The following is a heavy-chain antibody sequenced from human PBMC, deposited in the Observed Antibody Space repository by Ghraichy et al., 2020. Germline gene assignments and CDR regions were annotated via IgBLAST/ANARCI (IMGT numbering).Heavy chain of an antibody. D-gene: IGHD2-8*01. CDR1: GFYFTNYW. CDR3: VRSPFLLFGKPTNRYFDI. Sequence: GESLNISCQGSGFYFTNYWIGWVRQMPGKGLEWMGVISPVNSETKYSPSFEGQVAISADKSISTAYLQWSSLKASDSAMYFCVRSPFLLFGKPTNRYFDIWGQGTLVTVSS. V-gene: IGHV5-51*01. J-gene: IGHJ4*03. CDR2: ISPVNSET.